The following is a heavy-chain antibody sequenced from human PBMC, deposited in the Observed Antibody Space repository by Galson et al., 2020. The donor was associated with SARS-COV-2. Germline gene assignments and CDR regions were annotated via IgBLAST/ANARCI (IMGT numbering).Heavy chain of an antibody. Sequence: TGGSLRLSCAASGFTFSSYEMNWVRQAPGKGLEWLSYISSDGATIYYADSVKGRFTISRDNAKNAVYLHMNSLRAEDTAVYYCAEIWVVGYWGQGTLVTVSS. CDR2: ISSDGATI. CDR3: AEIWVVGY. V-gene: IGHV3-48*03. J-gene: IGHJ4*02. CDR1: GFTFSSYE. D-gene: IGHD3-16*01.